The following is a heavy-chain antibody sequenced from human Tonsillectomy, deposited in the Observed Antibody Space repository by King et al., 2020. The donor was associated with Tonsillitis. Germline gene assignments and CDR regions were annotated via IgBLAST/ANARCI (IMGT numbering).Heavy chain of an antibody. CDR2: IRGSDNYI. CDR1: GFTFNNYD. V-gene: IGHV3-21*01. D-gene: IGHD3-22*01. Sequence: VQLVESGGGLVKPGGSLRLSCATSGFTFNNYDMNWVRQAPGKGLEWVSSIRGSDNYIYYADSVKGRFTVSRDNVKKSVHLQMNSLRAEDTAVYYCAKDKGADSYDSSRGAFDVWGQGTMVTVSS. CDR3: AKDKGADSYDSSRGAFDV. J-gene: IGHJ3*01.